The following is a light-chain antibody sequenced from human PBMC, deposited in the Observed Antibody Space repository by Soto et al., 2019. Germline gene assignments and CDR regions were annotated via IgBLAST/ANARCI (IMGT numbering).Light chain of an antibody. CDR3: LSADSGRTTSYRV. V-gene: IGLV3-16*01. Sequence: SYELTQPPSVSVSLGQMARITCSGEGFPRKYAYWYQQKPGQPPVLVIHKDSERPSGIPERFSGSSSGTIATLTITGVQAEDEADYYCLSADSGRTTSYRVFGGGTKLTVL. CDR1: GFPRKY. J-gene: IGLJ3*02. CDR2: KDS.